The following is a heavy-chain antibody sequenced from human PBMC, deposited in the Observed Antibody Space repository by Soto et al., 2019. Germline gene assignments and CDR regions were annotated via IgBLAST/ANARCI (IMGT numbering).Heavy chain of an antibody. D-gene: IGHD5-18*01. CDR1: GFTFGASN. CDR2: ISGSGGST. CDR3: AKADTTMNIGRFFDC. J-gene: IGHJ4*01. Sequence: GGSLRLSCAASGFTFGASNLQWVRQASGKGLEWVSAISGSGGSTSYADSVKGRFTITRDNSKNTLYLQMSSLRAEDSAVYYCAKADTTMNIGRFFDCLGHGTLVTVSS. V-gene: IGHV3-23*01.